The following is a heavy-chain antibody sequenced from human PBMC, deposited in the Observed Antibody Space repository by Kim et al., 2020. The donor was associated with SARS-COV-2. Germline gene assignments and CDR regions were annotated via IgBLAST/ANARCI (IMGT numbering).Heavy chain of an antibody. V-gene: IGHV4-30-4*01. CDR2: IYYSGST. CDR1: GGSISSGDYY. CDR3: AARGWGSSGYYQS. D-gene: IGHD3-22*01. J-gene: IGHJ5*02. Sequence: SETLSLTCTVSGGSISSGDYYWSWIRQPPGKGLEWIGYIYYSGSTYYNPSLKSRVTISVDTSKNQFSLKLSSVTAADTAVYYCAARGWGSSGYYQSWGQGTLVTVSS.